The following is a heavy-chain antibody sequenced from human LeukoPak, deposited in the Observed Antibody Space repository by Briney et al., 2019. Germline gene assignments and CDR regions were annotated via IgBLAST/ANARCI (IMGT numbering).Heavy chain of an antibody. Sequence: PGGSLRLSCAASGFTFGSYGMHWVRQAPGKGLEWVAVISYDGSNKYYADSVKGRFTISRDNSKNTLYLQMNSLRAEDTAVYYCAKGDTAMPLINWFDPWGQGTLVTVSS. V-gene: IGHV3-30*18. CDR1: GFTFGSYG. CDR2: ISYDGSNK. CDR3: AKGDTAMPLINWFDP. J-gene: IGHJ5*02. D-gene: IGHD5-18*01.